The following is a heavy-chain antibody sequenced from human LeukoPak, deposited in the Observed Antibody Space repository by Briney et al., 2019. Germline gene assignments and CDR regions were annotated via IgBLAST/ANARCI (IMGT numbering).Heavy chain of an antibody. V-gene: IGHV3-23*01. CDR1: GSTLSSYR. CDR3: ATRYTYYYGSGSYRFDY. Sequence: GGSLRPSCAASGSTLSSYRMNWGGQPQGKGMGWASAISGSGGSTYYADSVKGRFTISRDNSKNTLYLQMNSLRAEDTAVYYCATRYTYYYGSGSYRFDYWGQGTLVTVSS. CDR2: ISGSGGST. D-gene: IGHD3-10*01. J-gene: IGHJ4*02.